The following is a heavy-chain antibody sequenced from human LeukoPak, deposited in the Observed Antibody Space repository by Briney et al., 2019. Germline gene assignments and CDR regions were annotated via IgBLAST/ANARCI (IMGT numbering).Heavy chain of an antibody. Sequence: PSETLSLTCTVSGGSISSHYWSWIRQPPGKGLEWIGYIYYSGSTNYNPSLKSRVTISVDTSKNQFSLKLSSVTAADTAVYYCARERIAVAGSYYYYMDVWGQGTTVTVSS. CDR3: ARERIAVAGSYYYYMDV. V-gene: IGHV4-59*11. D-gene: IGHD6-19*01. CDR2: IYYSGST. CDR1: GGSISSHY. J-gene: IGHJ6*03.